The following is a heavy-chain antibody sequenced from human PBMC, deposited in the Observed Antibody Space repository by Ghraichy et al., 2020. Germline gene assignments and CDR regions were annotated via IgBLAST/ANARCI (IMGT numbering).Heavy chain of an antibody. V-gene: IGHV1-69*13. Sequence: SVKVSCKASGGTFSSYAISWVRQAPGQGLEWMGGIIPIFGTANYAQKFQGRVTITADESTSTAYMELSSLRSEDTAVYYCAWGVRGYDAFDIWGQGTMVTVSS. D-gene: IGHD3-10*01. CDR3: AWGVRGYDAFDI. CDR2: IIPIFGTA. CDR1: GGTFSSYA. J-gene: IGHJ3*02.